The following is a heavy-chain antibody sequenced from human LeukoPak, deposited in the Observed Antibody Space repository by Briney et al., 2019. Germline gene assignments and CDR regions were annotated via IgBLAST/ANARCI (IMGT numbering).Heavy chain of an antibody. V-gene: IGHV1-69*13. Sequence: SVKVSCKASGGTFSSYAISWVRQAPGQGLEWMGGIIPIFGTANYAQEFQGRVTITADESTSTAYMELSSLRSEDTAVYYCARDNEDDNDFGVVIPDGYGMDVWGQGTTVTVSS. CDR1: GGTFSSYA. D-gene: IGHD3-3*01. J-gene: IGHJ6*02. CDR2: IIPIFGTA. CDR3: ARDNEDDNDFGVVIPDGYGMDV.